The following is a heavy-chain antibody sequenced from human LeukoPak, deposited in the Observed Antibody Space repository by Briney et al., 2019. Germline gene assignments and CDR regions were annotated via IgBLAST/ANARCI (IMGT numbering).Heavy chain of an antibody. CDR1: GCSFTSYW. J-gene: IGHJ4*02. D-gene: IGHD2-21*01. CDR2: IYPGDSDT. Sequence: GESLKISCKGSGCSFTSYWIGWVRQMPGKGLEWMGIIYPGDSDTRYSPSFQGQVTISADKSISTAYLQWSSLKASDTAMYYCARRVSYCGGDCFFDYWGQGTLVTVSS. CDR3: ARRVSYCGGDCFFDY. V-gene: IGHV5-51*01.